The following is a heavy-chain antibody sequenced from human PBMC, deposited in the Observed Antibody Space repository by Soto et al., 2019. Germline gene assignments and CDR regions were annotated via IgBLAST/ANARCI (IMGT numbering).Heavy chain of an antibody. Sequence: GGSLSLSCAASGFTFSSYWMSWVRQAPGKGLEWVANIKQDGSEKYYVDSVKGRFTISRDNAKNSLYLQMNSLRAEDTAVYYCARLYCTGGCCYPNYWGQGTLVTVSS. J-gene: IGHJ4*02. CDR3: ARLYCTGGCCYPNY. D-gene: IGHD2-15*01. V-gene: IGHV3-7*05. CDR1: GFTFSSYW. CDR2: IKQDGSEK.